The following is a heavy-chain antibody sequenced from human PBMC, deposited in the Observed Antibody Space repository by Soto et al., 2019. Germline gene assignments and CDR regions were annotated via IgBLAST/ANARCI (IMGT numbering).Heavy chain of an antibody. Sequence: QVQLVEPGGGLVKPGGSLRLSCAASGLTFSNYYMSWIRQAPGKGLEGGSYISRTSSYEKYADSVKGRFTISRDNAKNSLFLKMASPAAEDTAVYYCARGGPTYGSGSSAFDIWGQGTLVTVSS. D-gene: IGHD3-10*01. CDR3: ARGGPTYGSGSSAFDI. CDR2: ISRTSSYE. J-gene: IGHJ3*02. CDR1: GLTFSNYY. V-gene: IGHV3-11*06.